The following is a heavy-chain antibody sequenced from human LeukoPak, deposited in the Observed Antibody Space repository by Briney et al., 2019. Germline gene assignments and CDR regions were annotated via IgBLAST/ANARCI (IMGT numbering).Heavy chain of an antibody. CDR2: INHSGST. J-gene: IGHJ4*02. V-gene: IGHV4-34*01. Sequence: NPSETLSLTCAVYGGSFSGYYWSWIRQPPGKGLEWIGEINHSGSTNYNPSLKSRVTISVDTSKNQFSLKLSSVTAADTAVYYCARVSSRDGYNYYFDYWGQGTLVTVSS. D-gene: IGHD5-24*01. CDR3: ARVSSRDGYNYYFDY. CDR1: GGSFSGYY.